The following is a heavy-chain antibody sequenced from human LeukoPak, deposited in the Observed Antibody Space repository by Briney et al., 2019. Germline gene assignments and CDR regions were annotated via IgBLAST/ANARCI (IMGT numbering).Heavy chain of an antibody. D-gene: IGHD4-17*01. V-gene: IGHV1-69*04. CDR1: GGTFSSYA. CDR3: ARDFEDYGDHVPHLYNWFDP. CDR2: IIPILGIA. Sequence: ASVKVSCKASGGTFSSYAISWVRQAPGQGLEWMGRIIPILGIANYAQKFQGRVTITADKSTSTAYMELSSLRSEDTAVYYCARDFEDYGDHVPHLYNWFDPWGQGTLVTGSS. J-gene: IGHJ5*02.